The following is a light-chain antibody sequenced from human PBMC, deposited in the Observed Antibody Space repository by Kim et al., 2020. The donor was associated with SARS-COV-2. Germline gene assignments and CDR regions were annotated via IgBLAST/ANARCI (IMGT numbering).Light chain of an antibody. CDR2: QDS. J-gene: IGLJ3*02. CDR3: QAWDSSTWV. CDR1: KLGDKY. Sequence: VAPGQTASITCSGDKLGDKYACWYQQKPGQFPVLVIYQDSKRPSGIPERFSGSNSGNTATLTISGTQAMDEADYYCQAWDSSTWVFGGGTQLTVL. V-gene: IGLV3-1*01.